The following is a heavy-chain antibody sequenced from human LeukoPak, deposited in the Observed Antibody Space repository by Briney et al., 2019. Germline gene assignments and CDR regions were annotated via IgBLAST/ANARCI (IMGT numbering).Heavy chain of an antibody. Sequence: PGGPLRLSCAASEFTFSDYYMSWIRQAPGKGLEWVSYISSSGGTIYYADSVKGRFTISRDNAKNSLYLLMNSLRAEDTAVYYCARGRVTYYSLDYWGQGTLVTVSS. CDR2: ISSSGGTI. CDR1: EFTFSDYY. D-gene: IGHD4-11*01. CDR3: ARGRVTYYSLDY. V-gene: IGHV3-11*04. J-gene: IGHJ4*02.